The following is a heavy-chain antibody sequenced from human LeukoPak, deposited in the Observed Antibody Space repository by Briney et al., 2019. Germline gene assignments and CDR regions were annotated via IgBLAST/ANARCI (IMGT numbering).Heavy chain of an antibody. CDR1: GFTFDDYA. CDR2: ISWNSGSI. D-gene: IGHD6-13*01. J-gene: IGHJ5*02. V-gene: IGHV3-9*01. Sequence: SLRLSCAASGFTFDDYAMHWVRQAPGKGLEWVSGISWNSGSIGYADSVKGRFTISRDNAKNSLYLQMNSLRAEDTALYYCVRGSGYSSSWYGGFDPWGQGTLVTVSS. CDR3: VRGSGYSSSWYGGFDP.